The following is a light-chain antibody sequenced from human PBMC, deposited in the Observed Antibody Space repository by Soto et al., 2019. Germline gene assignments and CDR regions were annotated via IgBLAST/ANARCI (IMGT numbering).Light chain of an antibody. J-gene: IGLJ3*02. Sequence: QSALTKPASVSGSPGQSITISCTGTSSDIGSYNYVSWYQQCPGKAPRLLIYEVTNRPSGVSNRFSGSKSGNTASLTISGLQAEDDADYYCCSYRSSRTWVFGGGTKVTVL. V-gene: IGLV2-14*01. CDR2: EVT. CDR3: CSYRSSRTWV. CDR1: SSDIGSYNY.